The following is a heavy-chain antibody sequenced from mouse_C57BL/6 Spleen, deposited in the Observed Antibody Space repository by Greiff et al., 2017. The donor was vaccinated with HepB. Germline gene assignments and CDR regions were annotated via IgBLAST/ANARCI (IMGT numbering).Heavy chain of an antibody. Sequence: DVMLVESGGGLVQPGGSLSLSCAASGFTFTDYYMSWVRQPPGKALEWLGFIRNKANGYTTEYSASVKGRFTISRDNSQSILYLQMNALRAEDSATYYCARSSSIHYFDDWGQGTTLTVSS. V-gene: IGHV7-3*01. D-gene: IGHD2-10*02. CDR2: IRNKANGYTT. CDR3: ARSSSIHYFDD. CDR1: GFTFTDYY. J-gene: IGHJ2*01.